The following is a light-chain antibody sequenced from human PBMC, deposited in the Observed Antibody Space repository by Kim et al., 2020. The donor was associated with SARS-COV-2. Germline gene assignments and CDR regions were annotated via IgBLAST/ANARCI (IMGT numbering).Light chain of an antibody. CDR3: SAWDSSLTTWV. Sequence: QAGLTQPPSVSKGLRQTATLTCTGNSNNVGNRGAAWLQKHQDHPPKLLSYRNNNRPSGISERLSASRSGNTASLTITGLQPEDEADYYCSAWDSSLTTWVFGGGTQLTVL. V-gene: IGLV10-54*01. CDR2: RNN. CDR1: SNNVGNRG. J-gene: IGLJ3*02.